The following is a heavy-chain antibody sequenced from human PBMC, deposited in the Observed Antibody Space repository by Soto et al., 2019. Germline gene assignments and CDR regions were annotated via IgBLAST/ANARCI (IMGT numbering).Heavy chain of an antibody. J-gene: IGHJ4*02. Sequence: PGGSLRLSCAESGFTFSTYSMNWVRQAPGKGLEWVSSISGSGNYTHYADFLRGRFTISRDNAKTSLYLQMNSLRAEDTAVYYCAREGINNYNEYYFDSWGQGTVVTSPQ. D-gene: IGHD4-4*01. CDR3: AREGINNYNEYYFDS. CDR1: GFTFSTYS. V-gene: IGHV3-21*01. CDR2: ISGSGNYT.